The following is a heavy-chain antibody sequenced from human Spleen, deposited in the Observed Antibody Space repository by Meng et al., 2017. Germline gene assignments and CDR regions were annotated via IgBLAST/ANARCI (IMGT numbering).Heavy chain of an antibody. CDR1: GGSFSTYF. D-gene: IGHD2-21*02. V-gene: IGHV4-34*01. CDR3: AGGAVVTLIFYHAMDV. CDR2: INHSTGT. Sequence: SETLSLTCAVYGGSFSTYFWTWIRQPPGKGLEWIGEINHSTGTNYNPSLKSRVTISVDTSKNQFSLKLTSVTAADTAVYYCAGGAVVTLIFYHAMDVWGQGTTVTVSS. J-gene: IGHJ6*02.